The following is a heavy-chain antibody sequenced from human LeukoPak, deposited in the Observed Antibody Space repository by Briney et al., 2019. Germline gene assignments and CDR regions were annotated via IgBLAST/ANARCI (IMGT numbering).Heavy chain of an antibody. V-gene: IGHV3-23*01. CDR3: AEDRGVGVAGQAPYGMDV. CDR1: GFTFSSYA. CDR2: IGGSGGRT. J-gene: IGHJ6*02. Sequence: GGSLRLSCAASGFTFSSYAMNWVRQAPGRGLEWVSAIGGSGGRTYYADSVKGRFTISRDNSKNTLYLQMNSLRAEDTVVYYCAEDRGVGVAGQAPYGMDVWGQGTTVTVSS. D-gene: IGHD2-2*01.